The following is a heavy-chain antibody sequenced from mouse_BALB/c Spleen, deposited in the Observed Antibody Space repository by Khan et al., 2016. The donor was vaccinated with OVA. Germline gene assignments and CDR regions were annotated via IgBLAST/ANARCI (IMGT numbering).Heavy chain of an antibody. CDR3: TRLGTTRGWFAY. CDR1: GYTFTTYW. V-gene: IGHV1-7*01. CDR2: INPSTGYT. Sequence: QVQLKESGAELAKPGASVKMSCKASGYTFTTYWMHWVKQRPGQGLEWIGYINPSTGYTEYNQKFKDKATLPADKSSSTAYMQLSSLTSEDSAVYYCTRLGTTRGWFAYWGQGTLVTVSA. J-gene: IGHJ3*01. D-gene: IGHD2-14*01.